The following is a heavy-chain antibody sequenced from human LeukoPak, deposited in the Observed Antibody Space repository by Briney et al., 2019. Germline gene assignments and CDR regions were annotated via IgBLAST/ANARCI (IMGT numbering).Heavy chain of an antibody. D-gene: IGHD6-13*01. V-gene: IGHV3-21*01. Sequence: GGSLRLSCAASGFTFSSYAMSWVRQAPGKGLEWVSSISSSSSYIYYADSVKGRFTISRDNAKNSLYLQMNSLRAEDTAVYYCARVGLYSSSWYGYWGQGTLVTVSS. J-gene: IGHJ4*02. CDR3: ARVGLYSSSWYGY. CDR1: GFTFSSYA. CDR2: ISSSSSYI.